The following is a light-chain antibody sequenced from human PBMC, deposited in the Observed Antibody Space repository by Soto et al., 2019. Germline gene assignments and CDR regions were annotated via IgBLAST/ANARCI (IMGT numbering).Light chain of an antibody. J-gene: IGLJ3*02. CDR2: EVS. Sequence: QSALTQPASVSGSPGQSIPLSCTGTSSDVGGYRFVSWYQHHPGEAPKLIIYEVSNRPSGVSSRFSGSKSGNTASLTISGLQAEDESLYYCSSKSSGSTPMLFGGGTKLTVL. V-gene: IGLV2-14*01. CDR1: SSDVGGYRF. CDR3: SSKSSGSTPML.